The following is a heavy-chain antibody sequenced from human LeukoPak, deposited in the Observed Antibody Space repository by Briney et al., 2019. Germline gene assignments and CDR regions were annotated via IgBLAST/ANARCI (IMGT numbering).Heavy chain of an antibody. V-gene: IGHV3-23*01. Sequence: GGSLRLSCAASGFTFSSYAMSWVRQAPGKGLEWVSAISGSGGSTYYADSVKGRFTISRDYSKNTLYLQMNSLRAEDTAVYYCAIVIGSGWSHDYWGQGTLVTVSS. D-gene: IGHD6-19*01. J-gene: IGHJ4*02. CDR2: ISGSGGST. CDR1: GFTFSSYA. CDR3: AIVIGSGWSHDY.